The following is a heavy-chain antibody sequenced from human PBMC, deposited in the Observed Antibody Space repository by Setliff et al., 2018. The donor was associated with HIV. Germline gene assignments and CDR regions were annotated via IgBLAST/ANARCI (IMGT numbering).Heavy chain of an antibody. CDR3: ARNFWNGPPDYYYYGLNV. CDR2: ISHGGRS. CDR1: NGSFSEYY. V-gene: IGHV4-34*01. D-gene: IGHD3-3*01. J-gene: IGHJ6*02. Sequence: SETLSLTCAVYNGSFSEYYWTWVRQPPGKELEWIGEISHGGRSTYNPSLKSRVAISVDTSKNQFSLKLNTVTAADTAVYYCARNFWNGPPDYYYYGLNVWGQGTTVTVSS.